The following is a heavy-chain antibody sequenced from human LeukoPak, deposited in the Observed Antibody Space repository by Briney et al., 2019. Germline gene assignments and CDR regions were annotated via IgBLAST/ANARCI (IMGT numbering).Heavy chain of an antibody. J-gene: IGHJ4*02. CDR1: GGSISNYY. Sequence: SETLSFTCTVSGGSISNYYWSWMRRPPGRGLEWIGYISYSGSTNYNPSLKSRVTISVDTSKNQFSLKLSFVTAADTAVYYCARGQYFFDYWGQGTLVTVSS. CDR2: ISYSGST. V-gene: IGHV4-59*01. CDR3: ARGQYFFDY. D-gene: IGHD3-10*01.